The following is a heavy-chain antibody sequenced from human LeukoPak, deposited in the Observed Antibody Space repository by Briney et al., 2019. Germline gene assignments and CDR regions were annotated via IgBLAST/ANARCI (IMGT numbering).Heavy chain of an antibody. CDR3: ATEGVAASPHGAFDI. CDR2: FDPEDGET. J-gene: IGHJ3*02. V-gene: IGHV1-24*01. Sequence: GASVKVSCTVSGYTLTELSMHWVRQAPGKGLEWMGGFDPEDGETIYAQKFQGRVTMTEDTSTDTAYMELSSLRSEDTAVYYCATEGVAASPHGAFDIWGQGTMVTVSS. D-gene: IGHD2-15*01. CDR1: GYTLTELS.